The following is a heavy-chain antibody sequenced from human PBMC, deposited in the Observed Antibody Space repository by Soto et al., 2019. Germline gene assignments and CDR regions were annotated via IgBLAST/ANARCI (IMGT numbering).Heavy chain of an antibody. CDR1: GFTVSNNY. CDR3: APTPGGGGY. J-gene: IGHJ4*02. D-gene: IGHD3-10*01. CDR2: IYSGGYT. V-gene: IGHV3-53*01. Sequence: EVQLVESGGGLIQPGGSLRLSCAVSGFTVSNNYMSWVRQAPGKGLEGVSVIYSGGYTAYGDSVKGRFTISRDNSKNKLILQRKTPGPDEPAVFYGAPTPGGGGYWGQGTLVTVSS.